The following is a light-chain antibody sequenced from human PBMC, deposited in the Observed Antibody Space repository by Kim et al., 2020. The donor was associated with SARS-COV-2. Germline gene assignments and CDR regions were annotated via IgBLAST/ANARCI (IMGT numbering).Light chain of an antibody. CDR3: QAWDSSTEV. Sequence: SYELTQPPSVSVSPGQTASITCSGDKLGDKYACWYQQKPGQSPVLVIYQDSKRPSGIPERFSGSNSGNTATLTISGTQAMAEADYYCQAWDSSTEVFGGG. V-gene: IGLV3-1*01. J-gene: IGLJ2*01. CDR1: KLGDKY. CDR2: QDS.